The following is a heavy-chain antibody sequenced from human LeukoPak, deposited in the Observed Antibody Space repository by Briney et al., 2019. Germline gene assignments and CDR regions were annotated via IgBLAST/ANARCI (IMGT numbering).Heavy chain of an antibody. CDR2: ISAYNGNT. D-gene: IGHD1-26*01. CDR3: ARDYGLLWELLPGSVLDY. J-gene: IGHJ4*02. V-gene: IGHV1-18*01. CDR1: GYTFTSYG. Sequence: ASVKVSCKASGYTFTSYGISWVRQAPGQGLEWMGWISAYNGNTNYAQKLQGRVTMTTDTSTSTAYMELRSLRSDDTAVYYCARDYGLLWELLPGSVLDYWGQGTLVTVSS.